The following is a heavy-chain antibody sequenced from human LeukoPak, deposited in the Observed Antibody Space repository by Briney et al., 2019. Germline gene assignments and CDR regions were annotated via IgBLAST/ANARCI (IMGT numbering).Heavy chain of an antibody. CDR3: ARDRSVRELWELGPGYFDY. Sequence: ASVKVSCKASGYTFTSYGISWVRQAPGQGLEWMVWISAYNGNTNYAQKLQGRVTMTTDTSTSTAYMELRSLRSDDTAVYYCARDRSVRELWELGPGYFDYWGQGTLVTVSS. J-gene: IGHJ4*02. D-gene: IGHD1-26*01. V-gene: IGHV1-18*01. CDR1: GYTFTSYG. CDR2: ISAYNGNT.